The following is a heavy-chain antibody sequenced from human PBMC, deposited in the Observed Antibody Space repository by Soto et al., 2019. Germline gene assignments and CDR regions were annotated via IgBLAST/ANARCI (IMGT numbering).Heavy chain of an antibody. V-gene: IGHV1-2*02. CDR1: GYTFTGYY. CDR3: ARSVSTIAARPDY. J-gene: IGHJ4*02. Sequence: QVQLVQSGAEVKKPGASVKVSCKASGYTFTGYYMHWVRQAPGQGLEWMGWINPNSGDTNYAQNCQGRVTRTRDTSLSTAYMELSRLRSDDTAVYYCARSVSTIAARPDYWGQGTLVTVSS. CDR2: INPNSGDT. D-gene: IGHD6-6*01.